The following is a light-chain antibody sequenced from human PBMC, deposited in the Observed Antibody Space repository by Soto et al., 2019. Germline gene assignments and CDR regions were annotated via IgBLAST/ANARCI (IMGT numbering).Light chain of an antibody. Sequence: IVVTQSRGTLSFSPGERATLSGRASQSVSSYFAWYQQKPGQAPRLLIYATSSRATGIPDRFSGSGSGTDFTLTISRLEPEDFAVYFCQQYGSSPLTFGGGTKVDIK. CDR3: QQYGSSPLT. V-gene: IGKV3-20*01. CDR1: QSVSSY. CDR2: ATS. J-gene: IGKJ4*01.